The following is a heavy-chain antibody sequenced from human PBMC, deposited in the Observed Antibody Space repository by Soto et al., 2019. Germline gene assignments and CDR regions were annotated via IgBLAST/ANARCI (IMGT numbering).Heavy chain of an antibody. J-gene: IGHJ6*02. Sequence: QITLKESGTTLVKPTQTPTLTCIFSGFSLSSSGVGVGWIRQPPGKALEWLALIYWDGDQRYSPSLKTRLTVTKDTSTNEVVLTMTNMDPVDTGTYYCAHKGGRGAGMDVWGQGTTVTVSS. CDR3: AHKGGRGAGMDV. CDR2: IYWDGDQ. CDR1: GFSLSSSGVG. D-gene: IGHD3-10*01. V-gene: IGHV2-5*02.